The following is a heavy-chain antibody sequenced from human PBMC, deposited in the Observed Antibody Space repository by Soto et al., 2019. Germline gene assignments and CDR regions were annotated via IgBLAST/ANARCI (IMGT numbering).Heavy chain of an antibody. V-gene: IGHV3-13*01. CDR3: ARDKYNWTNFYYYGMDV. Sequence: GGSLRLSCAASGFTFSSYDMNWVRQTTGKGLEWISAIGTAGETYYPGSVKGRFTISRENAKNSLYLQINSLRAGDTAVYYCARDKYNWTNFYYYGMDVWGPGTTVTVSS. CDR1: GFTFSSYD. D-gene: IGHD1-20*01. J-gene: IGHJ6*02. CDR2: IGTAGET.